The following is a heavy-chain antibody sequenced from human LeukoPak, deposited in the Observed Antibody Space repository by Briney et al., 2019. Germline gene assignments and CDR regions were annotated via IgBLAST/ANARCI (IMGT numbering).Heavy chain of an antibody. CDR1: GGSFSGYY. D-gene: IGHD2-15*01. V-gene: IGHV4-34*01. J-gene: IGHJ4*02. CDR2: INHSGST. Sequence: SETLSLTCAVYGGSFSGYYWSCIRQPPGKGLEWIGEINHSGSTNYNPSLKSRVTISVDTSKNQFSLKLSSVAAADTAVYYCARVWRYCSGGSCYIVWGQGTLVTVSS. CDR3: ARVWRYCSGGSCYIV.